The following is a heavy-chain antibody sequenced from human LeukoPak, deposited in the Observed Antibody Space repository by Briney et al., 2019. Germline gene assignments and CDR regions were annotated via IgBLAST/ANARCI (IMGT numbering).Heavy chain of an antibody. CDR1: GYTFTGYY. J-gene: IGHJ1*01. D-gene: IGHD5-24*01. CDR2: VNPNSGGT. Sequence: ASVKVSCKASGYTFTGYYMHWVRQAPGQGLDWMGRVNPNSGGTNYAQKFQGRVTMTRDTSISTAYMELSRLRSDDTAVYYCARPMRGDGYNFQYFQHWGQGTLVTVSS. CDR3: ARPMRGDGYNFQYFQH. V-gene: IGHV1-2*06.